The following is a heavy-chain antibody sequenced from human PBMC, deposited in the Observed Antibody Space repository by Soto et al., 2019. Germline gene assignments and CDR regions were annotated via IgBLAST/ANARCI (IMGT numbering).Heavy chain of an antibody. D-gene: IGHD3-3*01. CDR3: ARVSPTRFLEWEYYGMDV. Sequence: SETLSLTCTVSGGSISSGDYYWSWIRQPPGKGLEWIGYIYYSGSTYYNPSLRSRVTISVDTSKNQFSLKLSSVTAADTAVYYCARVSPTRFLEWEYYGMDVWGQGTTVTVSS. CDR1: GGSISSGDYY. J-gene: IGHJ6*02. V-gene: IGHV4-30-4*08. CDR2: IYYSGST.